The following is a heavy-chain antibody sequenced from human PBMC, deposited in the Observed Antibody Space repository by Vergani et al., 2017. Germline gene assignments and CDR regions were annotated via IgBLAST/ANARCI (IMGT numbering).Heavy chain of an antibody. CDR1: GYTFTSYD. CDR2: MNPNSGNT. D-gene: IGHD1-26*01. V-gene: IGHV1-8*03. CDR3: ARGPSLRERGWFDP. Sequence: QVQLVQSGAEVKKPGASVKVSCKASGYTFTSYDINWVRQATGQGLEWMGWMNPNSGNTGYAQKFKDRVTITRNTSISTAYMELSSLRSEDTAVYYCARGPSLRERGWFDPWGQGTLVTVSS. J-gene: IGHJ5*02.